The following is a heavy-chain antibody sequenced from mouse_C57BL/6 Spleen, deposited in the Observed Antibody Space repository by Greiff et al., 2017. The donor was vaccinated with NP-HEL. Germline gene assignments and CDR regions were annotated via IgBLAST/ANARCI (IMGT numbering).Heavy chain of an antibody. V-gene: IGHV3-1*01. J-gene: IGHJ3*01. CDR3: ARELCGGFAY. CDR1: GYSITSGYD. Sequence: EVKLKESGPGMVKPSQSLSLTCTVTGYSITSGYDWHWIRHFPGNKLEWMGYISYSGSTNYNPSLKSRISITHDTSKNHFFLKLNSVTTEDTATYYCARELCGGFAYWGQGTLVTVSA. CDR2: ISYSGST.